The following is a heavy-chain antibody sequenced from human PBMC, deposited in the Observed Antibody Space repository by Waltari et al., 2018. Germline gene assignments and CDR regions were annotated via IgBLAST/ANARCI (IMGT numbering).Heavy chain of an antibody. J-gene: IGHJ4*02. CDR2: IWYDGINK. CDR1: GFTFSSYG. CDR3: ARDNSGWWSGSHFDY. D-gene: IGHD6-19*01. Sequence: QVQLVESGGGVVQPGRSLRLSCAASGFTFSSYGMHWVRQAPGKGLGWVAVIWYDGINKYYADSVKGRFTISRDNSKNTLYLQMNSLRAEDTAVYYCARDNSGWWSGSHFDYWGQGTLVTVSS. V-gene: IGHV3-33*01.